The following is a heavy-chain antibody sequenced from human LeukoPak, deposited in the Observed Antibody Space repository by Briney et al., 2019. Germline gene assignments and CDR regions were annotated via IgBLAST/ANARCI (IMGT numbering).Heavy chain of an antibody. V-gene: IGHV4-30-2*06. J-gene: IGHJ5*02. CDR1: GASISGSGWH. Sequence: SQTLSLTCTVSGASISGSGWHWSWLRQSRGKGLEWIGYIYHNGGAYYSPSLNSRVTISIDRFKNQFSLNLRSVSGADTAVYYCARGPVVGVVLATAAGYFDPWGQGYLVTVSS. CDR3: ARGPVVGVVLATAAGYFDP. D-gene: IGHD2-15*01. CDR2: IYHNGGA.